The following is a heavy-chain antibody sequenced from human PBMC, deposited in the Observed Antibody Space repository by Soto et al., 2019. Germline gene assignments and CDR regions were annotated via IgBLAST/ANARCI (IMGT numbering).Heavy chain of an antibody. CDR1: GFTFSSFG. V-gene: IGHV3-30*18. J-gene: IGHJ4*02. D-gene: IGHD3-10*01. Sequence: QAQLVESGGGVVQPGRSLRLSCAASGFTFSSFGMHWVRQAPGKGLEWVAVMSYDGSYKNYADSVKGRFTISRDNSKGTLNLQMKSRRREDTVVYYCAKDAYGSGGYDIKALFDYWGQGTLVTVSS. CDR2: MSYDGSYK. CDR3: AKDAYGSGGYDIKALFDY.